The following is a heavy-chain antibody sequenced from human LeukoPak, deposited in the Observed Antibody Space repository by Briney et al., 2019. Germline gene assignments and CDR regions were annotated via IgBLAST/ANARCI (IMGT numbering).Heavy chain of an antibody. Sequence: PSETLSLTCAVYGGSFSGYYWSWIRQPPGKGLEWIGEINHSGSTNYNPSLKSRVTISVDTSKNQFSLKLSSVTAADTAVYYCARGRSSNYGPWRGGFGLDPWGQGTLVTGSS. V-gene: IGHV4-34*01. CDR1: GGSFSGYY. J-gene: IGHJ5*02. CDR2: INHSGST. CDR3: ARGRSSNYGPWRGGFGLDP. D-gene: IGHD4-11*01.